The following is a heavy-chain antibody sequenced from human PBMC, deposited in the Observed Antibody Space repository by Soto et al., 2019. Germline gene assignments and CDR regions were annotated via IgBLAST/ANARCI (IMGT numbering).Heavy chain of an antibody. CDR1: SGSFSGYY. CDR2: ISQSGNT. V-gene: IGHV4-34*01. D-gene: IGHD6-6*01. Sequence: TLSLTCSIYSGSFSGYYWSWIRQPPGKGLEWIGEISQSGNTNYSPSLKSRVSISIDTSKKQFSLNLASVSAADTAVYYCARAPKVSGSSQTRPDFWGQGTLVTVS. CDR3: ARAPKVSGSSQTRPDF. J-gene: IGHJ4*02.